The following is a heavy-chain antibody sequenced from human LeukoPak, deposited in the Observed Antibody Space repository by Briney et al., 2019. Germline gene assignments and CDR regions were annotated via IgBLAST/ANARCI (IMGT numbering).Heavy chain of an antibody. V-gene: IGHV1-2*02. CDR2: INPNSGGT. CDR3: ARTFMITFAGPFN. Sequence: GASVKVSFKASGYTFTGYYMHWVRQAPGQGREGMGWINPNSGGTNYAQKFQGRVTMTRDTSISTAYMELSRLRSDDTAVYYCARTFMITFAGPFNWGQGTLVTVSS. CDR1: GYTFTGYY. D-gene: IGHD3-16*01. J-gene: IGHJ4*02.